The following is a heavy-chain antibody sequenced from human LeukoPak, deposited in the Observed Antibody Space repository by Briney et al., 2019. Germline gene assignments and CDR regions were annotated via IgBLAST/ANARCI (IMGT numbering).Heavy chain of an antibody. J-gene: IGHJ5*02. V-gene: IGHV3-43*02. CDR3: AKDKYCSSTSCHPNWFDP. D-gene: IGHD2-2*01. Sequence: GGSLRLSCAASGFTFDDYAMHWVRQAPGKGLEWVSLISGDGGSTYYADSVKGRFTISRDNSKNSLYLQMNSLRTEDAALYYCAKDKYCSSTSCHPNWFDPWGQGTLVTVSS. CDR2: ISGDGGST. CDR1: GFTFDDYA.